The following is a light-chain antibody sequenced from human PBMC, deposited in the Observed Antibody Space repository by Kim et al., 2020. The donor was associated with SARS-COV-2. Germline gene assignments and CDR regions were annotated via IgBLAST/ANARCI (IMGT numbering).Light chain of an antibody. J-gene: IGKJ1*01. CDR2: WAS. CDR1: QSVMYSSNNKNY. Sequence: ATINCKSSQSVMYSSNNKNYIAWYQHKPGQPPKLLIYWASARESGVPDRFSGSGSGTDFTLTISSLQAEDVAVYYCQQYYSTPTFGQGTKVDIK. V-gene: IGKV4-1*01. CDR3: QQYYSTPT.